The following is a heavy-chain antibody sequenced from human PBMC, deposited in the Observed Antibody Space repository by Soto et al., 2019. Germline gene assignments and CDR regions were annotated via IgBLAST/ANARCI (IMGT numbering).Heavy chain of an antibody. D-gene: IGHD2-2*01. CDR1: GYTFTSYD. Sequence: ASVKVSCKASGYTFTSYDINWVRQATGQGLEWMGWMNPNSGNTGYAQKFQGRVTMTRNTSISTAYMELSSLRSEDTAVYYCARGRYRQLLAYYYYMDVWGKGTTVTVSS. J-gene: IGHJ6*03. V-gene: IGHV1-8*01. CDR3: ARGRYRQLLAYYYYMDV. CDR2: MNPNSGNT.